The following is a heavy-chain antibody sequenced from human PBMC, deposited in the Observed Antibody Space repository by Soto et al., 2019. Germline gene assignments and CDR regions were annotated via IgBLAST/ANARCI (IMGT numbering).Heavy chain of an antibody. CDR3: ARDSRTDGYKYDYFDY. CDR2: ISYDGRDE. D-gene: IGHD5-12*01. Sequence: QVQLVESGGGVVQPGRSLRLSCTASGFTFSNYAIHWVRLAPGKGLEWVALISYDGRDEYYADSVKGRFTISRDNSKNTLYLQMNSLRAEDTGMFYCARDSRTDGYKYDYFDYWGQGTLVTVSS. J-gene: IGHJ4*02. V-gene: IGHV3-30*04. CDR1: GFTFSNYA.